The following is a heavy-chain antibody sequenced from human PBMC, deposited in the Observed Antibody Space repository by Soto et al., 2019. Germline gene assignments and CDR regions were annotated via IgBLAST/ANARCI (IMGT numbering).Heavy chain of an antibody. CDR3: ARDADTSPHYSFFDY. CDR1: GFTFSLYG. Sequence: QVRLVESGGGVVQPGRSLRLSCGASGFTFSLYGINWVRQAPGKGLEWVALIWHDGTKIYYADSVKGRFTISRDRSKNTVDLQMNGMRAYDTAVYYCARDADTSPHYSFFDYWGEGTLVTVSS. V-gene: IGHV3-33*01. CDR2: IWHDGTKI. D-gene: IGHD3-10*01. J-gene: IGHJ4*02.